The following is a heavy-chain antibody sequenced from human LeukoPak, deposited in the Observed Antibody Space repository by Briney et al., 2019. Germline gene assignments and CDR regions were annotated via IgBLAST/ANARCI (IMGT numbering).Heavy chain of an antibody. CDR1: GFLFSSYS. J-gene: IGHJ3*02. CDR3: ARVLVGATAAFDI. Sequence: GGSLRLSCAASGFLFSSYSINWVRQAPGKGLEWVSSISGTSSYIYYADSVRGRFTISRDNAENSLYLQMDSLRGEDTAVYYCARVLVGATAAFDIWGQGTIVTVYS. V-gene: IGHV3-21*01. D-gene: IGHD1-26*01. CDR2: ISGTSSYI.